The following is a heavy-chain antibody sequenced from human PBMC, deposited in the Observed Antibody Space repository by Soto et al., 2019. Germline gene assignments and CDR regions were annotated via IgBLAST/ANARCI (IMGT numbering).Heavy chain of an antibody. V-gene: IGHV1-18*01. J-gene: IGHJ4*02. Sequence: QVQLVQSGAEVKKPGASVKVSCKASGYTFTSYSINWVRQAPGQGLEWMGWISAYNGNTYHARKLQGRVTMTTDTSTSTAYMELRSLRSDDTALYYCARDVGYGLIDYWGQGTLVTVSS. CDR1: GYTFTSYS. CDR3: ARDVGYGLIDY. CDR2: ISAYNGNT. D-gene: IGHD5-18*01.